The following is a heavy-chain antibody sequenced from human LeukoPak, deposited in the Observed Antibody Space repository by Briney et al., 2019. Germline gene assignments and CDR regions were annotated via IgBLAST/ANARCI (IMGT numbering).Heavy chain of an antibody. J-gene: IGHJ5*02. CDR2: IYYSGST. CDR1: GGSISSSSYY. V-gene: IGHV4-39*07. D-gene: IGHD2/OR15-2a*01. CDR3: ARDSFLSGRFDP. Sequence: SETLSLTCTVSGGSISSSSYYWGWIRQPPGKGLEWIGSIYYSGSTYYNPSLKSRVAISVDTSKNQFSLKLSSVTAADTAVYYCARDSFLSGRFDPWGQGTLVTVSS.